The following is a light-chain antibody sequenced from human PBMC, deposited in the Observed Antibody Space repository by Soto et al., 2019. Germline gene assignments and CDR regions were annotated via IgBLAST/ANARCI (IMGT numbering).Light chain of an antibody. CDR1: QSISSW. CDR2: KAS. J-gene: IGKJ1*01. V-gene: IGKV1-5*03. CDR3: QHYNTYPWT. Sequence: IQMTESPSILCASVGDIFTITCRASQSISSWLAWYQQKPGKAPNLLIHKASHLESGVPSRFSGSGSGTEFTLTISSLQPGDFATYYCQHYNTYPWTFGQGTKVDIK.